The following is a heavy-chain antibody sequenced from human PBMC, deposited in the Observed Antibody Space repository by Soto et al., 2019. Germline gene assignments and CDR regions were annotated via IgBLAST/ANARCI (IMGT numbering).Heavy chain of an antibody. CDR2: IYYSGRT. Sequence: SETLSLTCTVSGGSISSDFWTWIRQPPGKGLEWIGYIYYSGRTNYNPSLKSRVTISVDTSKNQFSLKLSSVTAADTAVYYCARAGCSGVSCDPNTTGNYIQPRAQRTPVPVSA. CDR3: ARAGCSGVSCDPNTTGNYIQP. CDR1: GGSISSDF. D-gene: IGHD2-15*01. J-gene: IGHJ1*01. V-gene: IGHV4-59*01.